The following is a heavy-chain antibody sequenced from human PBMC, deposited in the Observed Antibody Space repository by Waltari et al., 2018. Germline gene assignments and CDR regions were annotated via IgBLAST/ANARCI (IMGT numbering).Heavy chain of an antibody. J-gene: IGHJ2*01. CDR3: ARSTPDYDFWSGYPSQVYFDL. CDR2: IYYSGST. CDR1: GGSISSYY. D-gene: IGHD3-3*01. V-gene: IGHV4-59*01. Sequence: QVQLQESGPGLVKPSETLSLTCTVSGGSISSYYWSWIRPPPGKGLEWIGYIYYSGSTNYNPSLKSRVTISVDTSKNQFSLKLSSVTAADTAVYYCARSTPDYDFWSGYPSQVYFDLWGRGTLVTVSS.